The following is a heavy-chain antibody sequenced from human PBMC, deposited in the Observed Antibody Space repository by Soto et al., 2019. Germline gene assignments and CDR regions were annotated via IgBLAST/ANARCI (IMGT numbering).Heavy chain of an antibody. CDR1: GGSVSSGSYY. J-gene: IGHJ6*02. Sequence: NPSETLSLTCTVSGGSVSSGSYYWSWIRQPPGKGLEWIGYIYYSGSTNYNPSLKSRVTISVDTSKNQFSLKLSSVTAADTAVYYCARDRRGYDGYYYYGMDVWGQGTTVTVSS. CDR3: ARDRRGYDGYYYYGMDV. CDR2: IYYSGST. D-gene: IGHD5-12*01. V-gene: IGHV4-61*01.